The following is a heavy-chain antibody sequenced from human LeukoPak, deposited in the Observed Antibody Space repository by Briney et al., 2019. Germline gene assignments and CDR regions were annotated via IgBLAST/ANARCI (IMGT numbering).Heavy chain of an antibody. D-gene: IGHD3-10*01. V-gene: IGHV1-46*01. CDR1: GYTFTIYY. CDR3: ARGDRGSGSKFSQVDWFDP. CDR2: INPSGGST. J-gene: IGHJ5*02. Sequence: AASVKVSCKASGYTFTIYYMHWVRQAPGQGLEWMGIINPSGGSTSYAQKFQGRVTMTRDTSTSTVYMELSSLRSEDTAVYYCARGDRGSGSKFSQVDWFDPWGQGTLVTVSS.